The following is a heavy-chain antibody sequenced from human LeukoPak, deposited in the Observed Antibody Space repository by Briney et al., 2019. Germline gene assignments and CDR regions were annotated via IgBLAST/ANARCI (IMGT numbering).Heavy chain of an antibody. Sequence: SETLSLTCTVSGDSMNNYYWSWIRQPAGKGLEWIGRIYTSGNTNYNPSLKSRVTMSVDTSKNQFSLKLSSVTAADTAVYYCARWGYGKFDYWGQGTLVSVSS. V-gene: IGHV4-4*07. CDR3: ARWGYGKFDY. CDR1: GDSMNNYY. D-gene: IGHD3-16*01. J-gene: IGHJ4*02. CDR2: IYTSGNT.